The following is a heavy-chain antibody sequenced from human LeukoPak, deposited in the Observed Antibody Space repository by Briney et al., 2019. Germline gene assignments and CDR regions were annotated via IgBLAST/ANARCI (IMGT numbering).Heavy chain of an antibody. CDR3: AEDRGYSYGLSEIYYFDY. J-gene: IGHJ4*02. CDR1: GFTFSSYA. V-gene: IGHV3-23*01. Sequence: PGGSLRLSCAASGFTFSSYAMNWVRQAPGKGLEWVSGISGSGGSTYYADSVKGRFTISRDNSKNTLYLQVNSLRAEDTAVYYCAEDRGYSYGLSEIYYFDYWGQGTLVTVSS. CDR2: ISGSGGST. D-gene: IGHD5-18*01.